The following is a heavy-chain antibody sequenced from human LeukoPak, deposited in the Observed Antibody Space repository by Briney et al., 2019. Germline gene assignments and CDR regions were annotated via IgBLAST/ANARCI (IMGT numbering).Heavy chain of an antibody. Sequence: TSETLSLTCTVSGGFISSYYWSWIRQPPGKGLEWIGNIYYSGSTNYNPSLKSRVTISVDTSKNQFSLKLSSVTAADTAVYYCTRGSIAYYYMDVWGKGTTVTISS. CDR3: TRGSIAYYYMDV. D-gene: IGHD3-22*01. V-gene: IGHV4-59*01. CDR2: IYYSGST. J-gene: IGHJ6*03. CDR1: GGFISSYY.